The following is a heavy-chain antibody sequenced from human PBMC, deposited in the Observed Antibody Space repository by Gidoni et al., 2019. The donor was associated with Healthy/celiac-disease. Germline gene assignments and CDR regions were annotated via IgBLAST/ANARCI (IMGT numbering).Heavy chain of an antibody. CDR2: IYYSGST. J-gene: IGHJ4*02. CDR3: ARGHEGSYYDY. Sequence: QVQLQESGPGLVKPSETLSLTCTVSGGSISSYYWSWIRQPPGKGLEWIGYIYYSGSTNYNPSLKSRVTISVDTSKNQFSLKLSSVTAADTAVYYCARGHEGSYYDYWGQGTLVTVSS. D-gene: IGHD3-10*01. V-gene: IGHV4-59*01. CDR1: GGSISSYY.